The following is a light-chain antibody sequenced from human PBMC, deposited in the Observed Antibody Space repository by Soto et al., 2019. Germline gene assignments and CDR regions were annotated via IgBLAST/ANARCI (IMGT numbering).Light chain of an antibody. CDR2: SNT. J-gene: IGLJ2*01. Sequence: QSVLTQPPSASGTPGQRVTISCSGSSSNIGSNTVNWYQQLPGTAPKLLIYSNTQRHSGVPDRFSGSKSGTSASLAISGLQSEDEADYYCVAWDDSLNGVAFGGGTKLTVL. CDR1: SSNIGSNT. V-gene: IGLV1-44*01. CDR3: VAWDDSLNGVA.